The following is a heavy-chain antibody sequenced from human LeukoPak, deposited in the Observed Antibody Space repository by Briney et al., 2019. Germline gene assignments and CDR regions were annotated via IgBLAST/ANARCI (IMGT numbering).Heavy chain of an antibody. CDR1: GFTFSTYE. CDR3: ARHSGNYCFDY. J-gene: IGHJ4*02. D-gene: IGHD3-10*01. Sequence: GGSLRLSCAASGFTFSTYEMNWVRQAPGKGLEWVSYISFSGNTIYYADSVKGRFSISRDNAKNSLYLQMNSLRAEDTAVYYCARHSGNYCFDYRGQGILVTVSS. V-gene: IGHV3-48*03. CDR2: ISFSGNTI.